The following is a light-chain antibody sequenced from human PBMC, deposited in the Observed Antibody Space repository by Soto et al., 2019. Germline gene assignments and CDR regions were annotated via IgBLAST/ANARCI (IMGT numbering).Light chain of an antibody. Sequence: QSALTQPASVSGSPGQSITISCTGTTSDVGGYNYVSWYQQHPGKVPKLLIHEVSNRPSGVSNRFAGSKSGNTASLTISGLQADDEADYYCLSKTSSSSYVFGTGTKLTVL. J-gene: IGLJ1*01. CDR1: TSDVGGYNY. V-gene: IGLV2-14*01. CDR2: EVS. CDR3: LSKTSSSSYV.